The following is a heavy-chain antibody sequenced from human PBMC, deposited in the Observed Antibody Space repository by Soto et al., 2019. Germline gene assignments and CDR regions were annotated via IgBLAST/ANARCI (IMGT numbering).Heavy chain of an antibody. D-gene: IGHD2-2*01. CDR2: TSGGGGTT. J-gene: IGHJ4*02. CDR1: GFTFNSYA. Sequence: EVQLLESGGGLVQPGGSLRLSCAASGFTFNSYAMSWVRQAPGKGLEWVSITSGGGGTTYYADSVKGRFAISRDNSKNTLYLEMNSLRAEDTAVYFCAKRYHTPTSCFDYWGQGTLVTVSS. V-gene: IGHV3-23*01. CDR3: AKRYHTPTSCFDY.